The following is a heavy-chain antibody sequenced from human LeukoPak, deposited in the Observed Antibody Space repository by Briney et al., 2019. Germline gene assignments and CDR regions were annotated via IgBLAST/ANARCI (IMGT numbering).Heavy chain of an antibody. CDR3: AKTYYDSSGYALDY. J-gene: IGHJ4*02. V-gene: IGHV3-30*18. Sequence: QPGGSLRLSCAASGFTFITYGMHWVRQAPGKGLEWVAVISYDGSNKYYADSMKGRFTISRDNSKNTLYLQMNSLRAEDTAVYYCAKTYYDSSGYALDYWGQGTLVTVSS. CDR1: GFTFITYG. D-gene: IGHD3-22*01. CDR2: ISYDGSNK.